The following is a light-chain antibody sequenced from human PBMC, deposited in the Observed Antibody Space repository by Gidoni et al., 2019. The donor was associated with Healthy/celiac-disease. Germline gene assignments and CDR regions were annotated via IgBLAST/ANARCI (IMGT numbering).Light chain of an antibody. CDR1: QSISSY. CDR3: QQSYSTPPVT. V-gene: IGKV1-39*01. CDR2: AAS. Sequence: DIQMTQSPSSLSASVGDRVTITCLASQSISSYLNWYQQKPGKAPKLLIYAASSLQSGVPSRFSGSGSGTDFTLTISSLQPEDFATYYCQQSYSTPPVTFGGXTKVEIK. J-gene: IGKJ4*01.